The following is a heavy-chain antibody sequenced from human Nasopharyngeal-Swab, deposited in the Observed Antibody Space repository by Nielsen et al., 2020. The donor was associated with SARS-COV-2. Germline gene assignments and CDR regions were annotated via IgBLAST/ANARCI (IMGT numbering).Heavy chain of an antibody. CDR1: GFTFSSYG. CDR3: ARAGRYCSGGSCYSGAFDI. V-gene: IGHV3-30*03. CDR2: ISYDGSNK. J-gene: IGHJ3*02. Sequence: GGSLRLSCAASGFTFSSYGMHWVRQAPGKGLEWVAVISYDGSNKYYADSVKGRFTISRDNSKNTLYLQMNSLRAEDTAVYYCARAGRYCSGGSCYSGAFDIWGQGTMVTVSS. D-gene: IGHD2-15*01.